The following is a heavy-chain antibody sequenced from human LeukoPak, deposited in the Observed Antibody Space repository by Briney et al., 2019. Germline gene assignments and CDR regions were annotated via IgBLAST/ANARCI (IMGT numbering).Heavy chain of an antibody. CDR1: DGSIRTYY. CDR3: ATNKDWAEAD. J-gene: IGHJ4*02. V-gene: IGHV4-59*03. CDR2: IYYRGDI. D-gene: IGHD3/OR15-3a*01. Sequence: PSETLPPTCSVSDGSIRTYYWSWIRQSPGQGLEWIGNIYYRGDINYNPSLKSRVIISIDTSKNQFSLKVTSLTAADTAVYYCATNKDWAEADWGQGTLVIVSS.